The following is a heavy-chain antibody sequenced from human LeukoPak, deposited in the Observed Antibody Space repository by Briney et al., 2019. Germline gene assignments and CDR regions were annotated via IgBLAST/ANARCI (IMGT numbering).Heavy chain of an antibody. D-gene: IGHD6-19*01. J-gene: IGHJ4*02. CDR2: INHSGST. CDR3: ARGTSGWYWGFGY. Sequence: RPSETLSLTCAVSGYSISSGYYWGWIRQPPGKGLEWIGEINHSGSTNYNPSLKSRVTISVDTSKNQFSLKLSSVTAADTAVYYCARGTSGWYWGFGYWGQGTLVTVSS. V-gene: IGHV4-38-2*01. CDR1: GYSISSGYY.